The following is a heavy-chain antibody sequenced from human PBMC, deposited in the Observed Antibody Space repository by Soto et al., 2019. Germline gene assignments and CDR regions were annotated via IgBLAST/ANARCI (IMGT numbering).Heavy chain of an antibody. Sequence: EVQLVESGGGLVQPGGSVRLSCAASGFTFSTYSMNWVRQPPGKGLEWVSFISSSGGTIYYADSVKGQFTISRDNAKNSLYLQMNSLSDEDTAVYYCARLSVRYCSGGSCSQLDYWGQGTLVTVSS. CDR2: ISSSGGTI. J-gene: IGHJ4*02. CDR3: ARLSVRYCSGGSCSQLDY. CDR1: GFTFSTYS. D-gene: IGHD2-15*01. V-gene: IGHV3-48*02.